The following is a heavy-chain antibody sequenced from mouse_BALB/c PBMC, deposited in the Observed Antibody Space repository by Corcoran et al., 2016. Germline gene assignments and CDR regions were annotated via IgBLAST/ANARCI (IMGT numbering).Heavy chain of an antibody. J-gene: IGHJ4*01. CDR3: ARRMGKDALDY. D-gene: IGHD2-1*01. V-gene: IGHV1S136*01. CDR2: INPYNDGT. CDR1: GYTFTSYV. Sequence: EVQLQQSGPELVKPGASVKISCKASGYTFTSYVMHWVKQKPGRGLEWIGYINPYNDGTKYNEKFKGKATLTSDKSSSTAYMELSSLTSEDSAVYYCARRMGKDALDYWGQGTSVTVSS.